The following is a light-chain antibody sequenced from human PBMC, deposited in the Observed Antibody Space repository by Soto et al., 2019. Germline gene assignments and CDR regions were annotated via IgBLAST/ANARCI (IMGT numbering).Light chain of an antibody. CDR3: CADAGRSTYV. Sequence: QSALTQPASVSGSPGQSITISCTRTSRDVGSYNFVSWYQQHPGEVPKVMIYEVSKRPSGVSDRFSGSKSGNTASLTISGLQAEDEADYYCCADAGRSTYVFGTGTKVTV. CDR2: EVS. J-gene: IGLJ1*01. V-gene: IGLV2-23*02. CDR1: SRDVGSYNF.